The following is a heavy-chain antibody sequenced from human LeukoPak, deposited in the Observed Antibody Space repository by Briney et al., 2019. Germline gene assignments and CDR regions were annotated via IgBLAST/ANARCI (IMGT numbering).Heavy chain of an antibody. Sequence: GGSLRLSCAASGFIFSTYWMSWVRQAPGKGLEWVANIEQDGSEKYYVDSVKGRFTISRDNAKKSLYLQMNSLRAEDTAVYYCGGSFGVASWFDPWGQGTLVTVSS. D-gene: IGHD5-18*01. CDR1: GFIFSTYW. V-gene: IGHV3-7*01. J-gene: IGHJ5*02. CDR3: GGSFGVASWFDP. CDR2: IEQDGSEK.